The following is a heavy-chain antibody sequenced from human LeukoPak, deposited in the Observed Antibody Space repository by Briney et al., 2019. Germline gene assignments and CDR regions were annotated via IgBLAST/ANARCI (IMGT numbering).Heavy chain of an antibody. CDR3: APKVVGSTPFDY. D-gene: IGHD2-15*01. Sequence: GGSLRLSCAASGFTFSSYAMNWVRQAPGKGLGWVSSISGSSGRTYYADSVKGRFTISRDNSKNTLYLQMNSLRAADTAVYYCAPKVVGSTPFDYWGQGTPVTVSS. CDR2: ISGSSGRT. J-gene: IGHJ4*02. V-gene: IGHV3-23*01. CDR1: GFTFSSYA.